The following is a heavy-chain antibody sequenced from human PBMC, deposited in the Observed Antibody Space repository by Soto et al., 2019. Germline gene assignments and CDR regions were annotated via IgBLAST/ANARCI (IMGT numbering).Heavy chain of an antibody. CDR2: ISWNSGSI. Sequence: GGSLRLSCAASGFTFDDYAMHWVRQAPGKGLEWVSGISWNSGSIGYADSVKGRFTISRDNAKNSLYLQMNSLRAEDTALYYCAKDRVAGTATYSYYFDYWGQGTLVTVSS. CDR3: AKDRVAGTATYSYYFDY. D-gene: IGHD6-19*01. J-gene: IGHJ4*02. CDR1: GFTFDDYA. V-gene: IGHV3-9*01.